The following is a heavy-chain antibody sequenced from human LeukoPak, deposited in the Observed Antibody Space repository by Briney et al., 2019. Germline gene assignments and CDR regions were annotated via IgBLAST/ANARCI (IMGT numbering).Heavy chain of an antibody. J-gene: IGHJ4*02. Sequence: GGSLRLSCAASGFTFSIYAMSWVRQAPGKGLEWVSAISGSGGSTYYADSVKGRFTISRDNCKNTLYLQMNSLRAEDTAVYYCVKSKQGGHLYYFDYWGQGTLVTVSS. D-gene: IGHD3-16*01. CDR1: GFTFSIYA. V-gene: IGHV3-23*01. CDR2: ISGSGGST. CDR3: VKSKQGGHLYYFDY.